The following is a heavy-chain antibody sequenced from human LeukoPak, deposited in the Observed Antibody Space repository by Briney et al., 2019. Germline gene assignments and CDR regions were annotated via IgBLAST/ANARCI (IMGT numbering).Heavy chain of an antibody. V-gene: IGHV3-33*06. J-gene: IGHJ4*02. CDR3: AKVSGYGFDY. CDR1: GFTFSSYG. Sequence: PGGSLRLSCAASGFTFSSYGMHWVRQAPGKGLEWVVVIWYDGSNKYYADSVKGRFTISRDNSKNTLYLQMNSLRAEDTAVYYCAKVSGYGFDYWGQGALVTVSS. CDR2: IWYDGSNK. D-gene: IGHD5-12*01.